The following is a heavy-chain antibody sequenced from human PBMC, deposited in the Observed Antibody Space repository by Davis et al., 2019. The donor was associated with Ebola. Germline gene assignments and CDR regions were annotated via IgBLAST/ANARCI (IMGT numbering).Heavy chain of an antibody. Sequence: PSETLSLTCTVSGGSISSSSYYWGWIRQPPGKGLEWIGSIYYSGSTYYNPSLKSRVTISVDTSKNQFSLKLSSVTAADTAVYYCARDGGEQSSWPIDYWGQGTLVTVSS. CDR2: IYYSGST. CDR1: GGSISSSSYY. CDR3: ARDGGEQSSWPIDY. V-gene: IGHV4-39*07. J-gene: IGHJ4*02. D-gene: IGHD6-13*01.